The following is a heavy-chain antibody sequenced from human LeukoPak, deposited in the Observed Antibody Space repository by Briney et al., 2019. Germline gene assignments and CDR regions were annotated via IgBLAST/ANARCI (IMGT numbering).Heavy chain of an antibody. V-gene: IGHV4-34*01. D-gene: IGHD6-6*01. CDR2: INHSGST. Sequence: PGGSLRLSCAASGFTFSNAWMSWIRQPPGKGLEWIGEINHSGSTNYNPSLKSRVTISVDTSKNQFSLKLSSVTAADTAVYYCARVCDLEYSSSASFDYWGQGTLVTVSS. CDR3: ARVCDLEYSSSASFDY. J-gene: IGHJ4*02. CDR1: GFTFSNAW.